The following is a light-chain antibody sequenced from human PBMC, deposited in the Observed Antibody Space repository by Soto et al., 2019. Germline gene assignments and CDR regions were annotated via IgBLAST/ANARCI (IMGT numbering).Light chain of an antibody. V-gene: IGKV1-39*01. Sequence: DIQMTQSPSSLPASVGDRVTITCRASQSISNWLASYQQQQGTDPQVLIYHASNLQSGVPSRCSGSGAGTDFTLTIISLQPEDVATYYYQQSYSTPRTFGQGTKVDIK. CDR3: QQSYSTPRT. J-gene: IGKJ1*01. CDR2: HAS. CDR1: QSISNW.